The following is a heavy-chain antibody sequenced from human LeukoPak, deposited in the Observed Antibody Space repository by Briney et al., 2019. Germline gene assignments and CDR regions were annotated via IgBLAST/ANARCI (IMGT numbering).Heavy chain of an antibody. V-gene: IGHV3-20*04. CDR1: GFTFDDYG. Sequence: GGSLRLSCAASGFTFDDYGMSWVRQAPGKGLEWVSGINWNGGSTGYADSVKGRFTIFRDNAKNSLYLQMNSLRDEATAVYYCARESGYHGSGFDSWGQGTLVTVSS. J-gene: IGHJ5*01. CDR3: ARESGYHGSGFDS. CDR2: INWNGGST. D-gene: IGHD3-10*01.